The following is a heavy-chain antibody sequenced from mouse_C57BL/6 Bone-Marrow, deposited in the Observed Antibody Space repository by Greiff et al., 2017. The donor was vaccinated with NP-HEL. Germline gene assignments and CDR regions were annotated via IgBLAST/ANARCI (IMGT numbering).Heavy chain of an antibody. CDR3: ARKDY. J-gene: IGHJ2*01. CDR1: GFTFSDYY. CDR2: ISNGGGST. Sequence: EVQVVESGGGLVQPGGSLKLSCAASGFTFSDYYMYWVRQTPEKRLEWVAYISNGGGSTYYPDTVKGRFTISRDNAKNTLYLQMSRLKSEDTAMYYCARKDYWGQGTTLTVSS. V-gene: IGHV5-12*01.